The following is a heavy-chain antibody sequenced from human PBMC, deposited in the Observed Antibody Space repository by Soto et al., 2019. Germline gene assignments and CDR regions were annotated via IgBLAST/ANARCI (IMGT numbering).Heavy chain of an antibody. V-gene: IGHV4-31*03. CDR1: GGSISSGGYY. D-gene: IGHD6-13*01. J-gene: IGHJ6*02. Sequence: KPSETLSLTCTVSGGSISSGGYYWSWIRQHPGKGLEWIGYIYYSGSTYYNPSLKSRVTISVDTSKNQFSLKLSSVTAADTAVYYCARGFGSSSWYVPRVYYYGMDVWGQGTTVTVSS. CDR2: IYYSGST. CDR3: ARGFGSSSWYVPRVYYYGMDV.